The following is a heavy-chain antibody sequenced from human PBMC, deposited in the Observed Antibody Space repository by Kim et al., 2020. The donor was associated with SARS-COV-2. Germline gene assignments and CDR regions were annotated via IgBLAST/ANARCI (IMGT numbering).Heavy chain of an antibody. CDR2: ISYTGTT. J-gene: IGHJ4*02. CDR3: ARRLPSWGLDA. Sequence: SETLSLTCTVSGGSIPTGYYWTWIRQYPGEGLQWIGYISYTGTTYYNPSLKSRVSIFIDTSKSRFSLRLTSVTAADTAVYYCARRLPSWGLDAWGQGTLVTVST. CDR1: GGSIPTGYY. D-gene: IGHD3-16*01. V-gene: IGHV4-31*03.